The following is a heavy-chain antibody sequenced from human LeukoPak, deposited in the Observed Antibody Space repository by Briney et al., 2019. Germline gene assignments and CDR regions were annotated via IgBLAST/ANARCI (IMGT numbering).Heavy chain of an antibody. CDR2: TYYRSKWYN. CDR1: GDSVSSNSAA. V-gene: IGHV6-1*01. J-gene: IGHJ5*02. Sequence: SQTLSLTCAISGDSVSSNSAAWNWIRQPPSRGLEWLVRTYYRSKWYNDYAVSVKSRITINPDTSKNQFSLQLNSVTPEDTAVYYCARDKGSSGWYNHQVDPWGQGTLVTVSS. D-gene: IGHD6-19*01. CDR3: ARDKGSSGWYNHQVDP.